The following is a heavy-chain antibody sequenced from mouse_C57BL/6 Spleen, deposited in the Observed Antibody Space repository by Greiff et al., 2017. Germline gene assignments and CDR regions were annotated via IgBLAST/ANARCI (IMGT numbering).Heavy chain of an antibody. J-gene: IGHJ2*01. V-gene: IGHV1-9*01. CDR2: ILPGSGST. D-gene: IGHD2-2*01. CDR1: GYTFTGYW. Sequence: QVQLQQPGAELMKPGASVKLSCKASGYTFTGYWIAWVKQRPGHGLEWIGEILPGSGSTNYNEKFKGKATLTADTSSNTAYMQLSSLTTEDSAIYYCARSMSAMVSYFDYWGQGTTLTVSS. CDR3: ARSMSAMVSYFDY.